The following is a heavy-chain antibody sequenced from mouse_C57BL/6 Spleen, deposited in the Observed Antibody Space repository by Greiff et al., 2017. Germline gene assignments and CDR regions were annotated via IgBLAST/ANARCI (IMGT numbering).Heavy chain of an antibody. J-gene: IGHJ3*01. D-gene: IGHD1-1*01. CDR1: GFSLTSYG. V-gene: IGHV2-5*01. CDR2: IWRGGST. Sequence: QVQLQQSGPGLVQPSQSLSITCTVSGFSLTSYGVPWVRQSPGKGLEWLGVIWRGGSTDYNAAFMSRLSITKDNSKSQVFFKMNSLQADDTAIYFCARDYYGSSRGGFAYWGQGTLVTVSA. CDR3: ARDYYGSSRGGFAY.